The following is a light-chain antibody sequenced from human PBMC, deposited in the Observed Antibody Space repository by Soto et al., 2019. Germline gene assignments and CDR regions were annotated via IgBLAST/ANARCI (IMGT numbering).Light chain of an antibody. CDR2: DAS. CDR3: QQRSNWPPYT. J-gene: IGKJ2*01. V-gene: IGKV3-11*01. CDR1: QSVSSY. Sequence: EIVLTQSPATLSLSPGERATLSCRASQSVSSYLSGYQQKTGQAPRLLIYDASNRTTGIPARFSGSASGTDFTLTISSLEPEDFAAYYCQQRSNWPPYTLGEGTKLEIK.